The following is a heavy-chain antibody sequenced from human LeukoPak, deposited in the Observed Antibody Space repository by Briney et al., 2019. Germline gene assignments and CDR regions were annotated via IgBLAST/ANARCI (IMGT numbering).Heavy chain of an antibody. J-gene: IGHJ4*02. Sequence: GGSLRLSCAASGFTFSSYWMSWVRQAPGKGLEGVANIKQDGSETYYVDSVKGRFTISRDNAKNSLYLQMNSLRAEDTAVYYCARDLLGNYYDSSGYFAYWGQGTLVTVSS. CDR3: ARDLLGNYYDSSGYFAY. V-gene: IGHV3-7*01. CDR1: GFTFSSYW. D-gene: IGHD3-22*01. CDR2: IKQDGSET.